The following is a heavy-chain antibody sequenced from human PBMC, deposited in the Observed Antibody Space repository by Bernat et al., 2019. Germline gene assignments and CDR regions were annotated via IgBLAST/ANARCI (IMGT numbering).Heavy chain of an antibody. Sequence: QVQLVQSGAEVKKPGASVKVSCKASGYTFTSYYMHWVRQAPGQGLEWMGIINPSGGNTSYAQKFQGRVTMTRDTSTSTVYMELSSLRSEDTAVYYCARDLWAGPHYYYYGMDVWGQGTTVTVSS. J-gene: IGHJ6*02. CDR3: ARDLWAGPHYYYYGMDV. V-gene: IGHV1-46*01. CDR1: GYTFTSYY. CDR2: INPSGGNT. D-gene: IGHD6-19*01.